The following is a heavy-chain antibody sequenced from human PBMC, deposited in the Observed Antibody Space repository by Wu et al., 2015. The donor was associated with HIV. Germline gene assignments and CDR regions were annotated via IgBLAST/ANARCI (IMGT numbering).Heavy chain of an antibody. Sequence: QVQLVQSGAEVKKPGASVKVSCKASGYTFTSYGISWVRQAPGQGLEWMGWISAYNGNTNYAQKLQGRVTMTTDTSTSTAYMELRSLRFEDTAVYYCARRAADFTSNWFDPLGPGEPWSPSPQ. CDR3: ARRAADFTSNWFDP. CDR1: GYTFTSYG. V-gene: IGHV1-18*01. J-gene: IGHJ5*02. D-gene: IGHD6-25*01. CDR2: ISAYNGNT.